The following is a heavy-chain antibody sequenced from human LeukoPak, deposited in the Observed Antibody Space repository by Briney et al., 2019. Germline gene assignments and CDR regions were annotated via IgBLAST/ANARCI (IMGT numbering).Heavy chain of an antibody. D-gene: IGHD6-13*01. CDR1: GYTFTTFG. Sequence: ASVKVSCKVSGYTFTTFGITWVRQAPGQGLEWMGWINVYSDDTYYAPSLQGRVTMTTDTSTSTAYMELRSLTSDDTAVYYCARPRSSSWGIDYWGQRTLVTVSS. V-gene: IGHV1-18*04. CDR3: ARPRSSSWGIDY. J-gene: IGHJ4*02. CDR2: INVYSDDT.